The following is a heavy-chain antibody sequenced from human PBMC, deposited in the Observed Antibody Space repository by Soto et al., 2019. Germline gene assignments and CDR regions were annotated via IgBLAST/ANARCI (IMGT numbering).Heavy chain of an antibody. CDR2: INHSGST. CDR3: ARGLAGRAARPFDY. CDR1: GGSFSGYY. Sequence: GPGPFFSSETLSLTCAVYGGSFSGYYWSWIRQPPGKGLEWIGEINHSGSTNYNPSLKSRVTISVDTSKNQFSLKLSSVTAADTAVYYCARGLAGRAARPFDYWGQGTLVTVSS. V-gene: IGHV4-34*01. J-gene: IGHJ4*02. D-gene: IGHD6-6*01.